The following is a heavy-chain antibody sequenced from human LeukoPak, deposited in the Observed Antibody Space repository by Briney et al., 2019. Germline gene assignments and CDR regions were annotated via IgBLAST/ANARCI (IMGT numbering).Heavy chain of an antibody. CDR2: ISAYNGNT. V-gene: IGHV1-18*01. D-gene: IGHD3-10*01. J-gene: IGHJ6*03. CDR3: ARARFGDRYYYMDV. Sequence: ASVTVSCTASGYTFTSYGISWVRQAPGQGLEGMGWISAYNGNTNYAQKLQGRVTMTTDTSTSTAYMELRSLRSDDTAVYYCARARFGDRYYYMDVWGKGTTVTVSS. CDR1: GYTFTSYG.